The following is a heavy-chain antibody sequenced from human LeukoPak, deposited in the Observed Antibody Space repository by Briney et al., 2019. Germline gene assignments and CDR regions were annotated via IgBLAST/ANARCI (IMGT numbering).Heavy chain of an antibody. D-gene: IGHD1-26*01. CDR2: IYYSGST. V-gene: IGHV4-59*01. Sequence: SETLSLTCTVSGGSISSYYWSWIRQPPGKGLEWIGYIYYSGSTNYNPSLKSRVTISVDTSKNQFSLKLSSVTAADTAVYYCARSGRGRELDYFDYWGQGTLVTVSS. J-gene: IGHJ4*02. CDR1: GGSISSYY. CDR3: ARSGRGRELDYFDY.